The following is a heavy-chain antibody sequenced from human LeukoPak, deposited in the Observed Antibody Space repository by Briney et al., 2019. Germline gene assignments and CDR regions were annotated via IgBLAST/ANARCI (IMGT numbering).Heavy chain of an antibody. CDR3: ARDPGPRIQLWLHPFSYDI. CDR1: GGSISSYY. D-gene: IGHD5-18*01. Sequence: SETLSLTCTVSGGSISSYYWSWIRQPPGKGLEWIGYIYYSGSTNYNPSLKSRVTISVDTSKNQFSLKLSSVTAADTAVYYCARDPGPRIQLWLHPFSYDIWGQGTMVTVSS. J-gene: IGHJ3*02. V-gene: IGHV4-59*01. CDR2: IYYSGST.